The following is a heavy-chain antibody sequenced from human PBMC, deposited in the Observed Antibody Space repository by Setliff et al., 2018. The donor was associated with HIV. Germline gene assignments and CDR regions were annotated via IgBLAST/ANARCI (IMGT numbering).Heavy chain of an antibody. CDR1: GFTFSDYY. V-gene: IGHV3-11*05. J-gene: IGHJ5*02. CDR3: ARESKYYNFWSGYYSNWFDP. CDR2: ISSSSSYT. Sequence: GGSLRLSCAASGFTFSDYYISWIRQAPGKGLEWVSYISSSSSYTNYADSVKGRFTISRDNAKNSLYLQMNSLRAEDTAVYYCARESKYYNFWSGYYSNWFDPWGQGTLVTVSS. D-gene: IGHD3-3*01.